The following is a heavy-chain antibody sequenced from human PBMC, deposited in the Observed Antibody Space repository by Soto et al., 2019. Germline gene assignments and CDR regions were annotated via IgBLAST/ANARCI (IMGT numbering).Heavy chain of an antibody. V-gene: IGHV4-30-4*01. D-gene: IGHD3-3*01. Sequence: SETLSLTCTVSGGSISSGDYYWSWIRQPPGKGLEWIGYIYYSGSTYYNPSLKSRVTISVDTSKNQFSLKLSSVTAADTAVYYCAGYYDFWSGYYRVLNYWGQGTLVTVSS. CDR2: IYYSGST. CDR3: AGYYDFWSGYYRVLNY. CDR1: GGSISSGDYY. J-gene: IGHJ4*02.